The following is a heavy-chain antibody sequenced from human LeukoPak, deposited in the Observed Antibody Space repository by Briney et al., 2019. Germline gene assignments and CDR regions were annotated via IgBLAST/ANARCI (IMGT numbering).Heavy chain of an antibody. D-gene: IGHD3-9*01. Sequence: PSETLSLTCTVSGGSISSYYWSWIRQPPGKGLEWIGYIYYSGSTNYNPSLKSRVTISVGTSKNQFSLKLSSVTAADTAVYYCARANRNPYYYDILTGYYTGRWFDPWGQGTLVTVSS. CDR3: ARANRNPYYYDILTGYYTGRWFDP. CDR1: GGSISSYY. J-gene: IGHJ5*02. CDR2: IYYSGST. V-gene: IGHV4-59*01.